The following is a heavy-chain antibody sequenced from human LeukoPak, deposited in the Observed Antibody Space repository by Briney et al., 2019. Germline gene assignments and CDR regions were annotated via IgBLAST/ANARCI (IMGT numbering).Heavy chain of an antibody. CDR1: GCSISSGYF. D-gene: IGHD3-9*01. CDR2: VYHTGAT. J-gene: IGHJ5*02. Sequence: SETLSLTCGVSGCSISSGYFWVWIRKPPGKGLEWIGSVYHTGATYYNPSLRSPVTISVDTSKNQFSLELNSVTAADTAVYYCARDLGLTISANWFDPWGQGTLVTVSS. CDR3: ARDLGLTISANWFDP. V-gene: IGHV4-38-2*02.